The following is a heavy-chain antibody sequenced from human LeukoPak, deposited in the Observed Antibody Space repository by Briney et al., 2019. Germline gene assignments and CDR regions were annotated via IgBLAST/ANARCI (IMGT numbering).Heavy chain of an antibody. CDR2: ISRSGSTK. D-gene: IGHD2-15*01. V-gene: IGHV3-48*04. CDR1: GFTFSSYW. CDR3: ARVLRYCSGGNCYSGGLGYMDV. J-gene: IGHJ6*03. Sequence: GGSLRLSCAASGFTFSSYWMSWVRQAPGKGLEWVSSISRSGSTKYYADSVKGRFTISRDNAKNSLFLQMNSLRAEDTAVYYCARVLRYCSGGNCYSGGLGYMDVWGKGTTVTISS.